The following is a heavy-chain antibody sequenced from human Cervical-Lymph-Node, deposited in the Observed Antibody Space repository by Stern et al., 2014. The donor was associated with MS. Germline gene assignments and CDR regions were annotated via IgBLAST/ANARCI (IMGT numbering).Heavy chain of an antibody. Sequence: VQLVQSGAEVKKPGASVKVSCKASGYTFTSYGISWVRLPHGQGLEWGGWISDYNDNTNYAQKLQGRVTMTTDTSTSTAYMELRSLRSDDTAVYYCARGLLGSENAFDIWGQGTMVTVSS. CDR2: ISDYNDNT. D-gene: IGHD2-15*01. CDR1: GYTFTSYG. J-gene: IGHJ3*02. V-gene: IGHV1-18*01. CDR3: ARGLLGSENAFDI.